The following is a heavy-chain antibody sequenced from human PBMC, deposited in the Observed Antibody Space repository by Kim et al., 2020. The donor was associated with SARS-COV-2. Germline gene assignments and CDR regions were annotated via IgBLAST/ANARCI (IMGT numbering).Heavy chain of an antibody. J-gene: IGHJ4*02. CDR2: ISGGSSI. V-gene: IGHV3-48*03. Sequence: GGSLRLSCAASGFSFSSFDMNWVRQAPGKGLEWISFISGGSSIHYADPVKGRFTISRDNAKNSLYLQMNSLRVEDTAVYYCARGKSHEYWGQGTLVTVSS. CDR1: GFSFSSFD. CDR3: ARGKSHEY.